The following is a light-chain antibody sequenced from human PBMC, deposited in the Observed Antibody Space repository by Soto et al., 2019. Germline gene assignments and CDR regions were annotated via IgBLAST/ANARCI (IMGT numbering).Light chain of an antibody. V-gene: IGKV2-28*01. Sequence: DIVMTQSPLSLPVTPGEPASISCRSSQSLLHSNGYHHLDWYLQKPGQSPQLLIYWGSYRASGVPDRFSGGGSGTDFTLKISRVEAEDVGVYYCMHSLQILPLTFGGGTKVEI. J-gene: IGKJ4*01. CDR2: WGS. CDR1: QSLLHSNGYHH. CDR3: MHSLQILPLT.